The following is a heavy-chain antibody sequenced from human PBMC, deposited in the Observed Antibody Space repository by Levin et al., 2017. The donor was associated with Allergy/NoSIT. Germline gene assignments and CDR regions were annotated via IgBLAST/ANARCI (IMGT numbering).Heavy chain of an antibody. CDR3: ARDLGVSRYWFDP. Sequence: PGGSLRLSCAASGFTFSSYAMHWVRQAPGKGLEWVAVISYDGSNKYYADSVKGRFTISRDNSKNTLYLQMNSLRAEDTAVYYCARDLGVSRYWFDPWGQGTLVTVSS. V-gene: IGHV3-30-3*01. CDR1: GFTFSSYA. J-gene: IGHJ5*02. D-gene: IGHD3-16*01. CDR2: ISYDGSNK.